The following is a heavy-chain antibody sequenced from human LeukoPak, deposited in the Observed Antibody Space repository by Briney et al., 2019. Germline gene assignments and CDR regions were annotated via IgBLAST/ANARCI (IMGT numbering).Heavy chain of an antibody. D-gene: IGHD2-15*01. CDR3: ARWGGGSLRAYDV. CDR2: VQFGGRS. Sequence: SETLSLTCAVSAVSITSYYWNWIRQPPGKGLEWIGYVQFGGRSLYTPSPKSRVTLTTDTSKNQITLKLNFVTAADTAVYYCARWGGGSLRAYDVWGQGTMATVSS. V-gene: IGHV4-59*01. J-gene: IGHJ3*01. CDR1: AVSITSYY.